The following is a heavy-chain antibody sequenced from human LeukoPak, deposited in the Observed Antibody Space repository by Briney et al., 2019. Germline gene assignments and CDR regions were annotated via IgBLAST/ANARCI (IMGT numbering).Heavy chain of an antibody. V-gene: IGHV3-30*19. CDR2: ISYDGSNK. CDR1: GFTFSSYG. D-gene: IGHD2-15*01. J-gene: IGHJ4*02. Sequence: GGSLRLSCAASGFTFSSYGMHWVRQAPGKGLEWVAVISYDGSNKYYADSVKGRFTISRDNSKNTLYLQMNSLRAEDTAVYYCARLPLVVAAQELTFDYWGQGTLVTVSS. CDR3: ARLPLVVAAQELTFDY.